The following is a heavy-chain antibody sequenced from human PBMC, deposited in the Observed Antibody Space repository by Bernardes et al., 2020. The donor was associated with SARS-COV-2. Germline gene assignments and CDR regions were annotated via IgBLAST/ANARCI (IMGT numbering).Heavy chain of an antibody. CDR1: GGSIGSSTYN. V-gene: IGHV4-39*01. CDR3: ARHHNSAAAGTTPYAFDI. CDR2: IYYSGST. J-gene: IGHJ3*02. Sequence: ETLSLTCTVSGGSIGSSTYNWGWIRQPPGKGLEWIGSIYYSGSTYYNPSLKSRVTISVDTSKIQFSLKLSSLTAADTAVYYCARHHNSAAAGTTPYAFDIWGQGTMVTVSS. D-gene: IGHD6-13*01.